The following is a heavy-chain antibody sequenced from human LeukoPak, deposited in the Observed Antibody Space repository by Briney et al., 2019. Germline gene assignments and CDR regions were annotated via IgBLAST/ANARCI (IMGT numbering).Heavy chain of an antibody. Sequence: GGSLRLSCAASGFSFSSYNMNWVRQTPGKGLEWVSYISSSGSTIYYADSVKGRFTISRDNAKNSLYLQVNSLRAEDTAVYYCARGGAARPDIWGQGTMVIVSS. D-gene: IGHD6-6*01. CDR1: GFSFSSYN. V-gene: IGHV3-48*03. CDR3: ARGGAARPDI. J-gene: IGHJ3*02. CDR2: ISSSGSTI.